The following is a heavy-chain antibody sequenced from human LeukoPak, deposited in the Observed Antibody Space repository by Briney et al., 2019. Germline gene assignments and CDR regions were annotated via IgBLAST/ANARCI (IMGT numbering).Heavy chain of an antibody. CDR1: GYTFTGYY. CDR2: INPNSGGT. J-gene: IGHJ4*02. CDR3: ARGPACLGYCSSTSKRNKPGYFDY. V-gene: IGHV1-2*02. Sequence: ASVKVSCKASGYTFTGYYMHWVRQAPGQGLEWMGWINPNSGGTNYAQKFQGRVTMTRDTSISTAYMELSRLRSDDTAVYYCARGPACLGYCSSTSKRNKPGYFDYWGQGTLVTVSS. D-gene: IGHD2-2*01.